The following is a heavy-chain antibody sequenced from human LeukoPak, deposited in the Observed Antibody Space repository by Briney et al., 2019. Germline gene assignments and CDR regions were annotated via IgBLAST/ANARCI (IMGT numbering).Heavy chain of an antibody. V-gene: IGHV5-51*01. CDR1: GYSFTSHW. D-gene: IGHD2-2*01. CDR2: IYPGDSDT. J-gene: IGHJ3*02. Sequence: GESLKISCKGSGYSFTSHWIGWVRQMPGKGLEYMGIIYPGDSDTRYSPSFQGQVTISADKSISTAYLRWSSLRASDTAMYYCARKGYCSSTSCYTDDAFGIWGQGTMVTVSS. CDR3: ARKGYCSSTSCYTDDAFGI.